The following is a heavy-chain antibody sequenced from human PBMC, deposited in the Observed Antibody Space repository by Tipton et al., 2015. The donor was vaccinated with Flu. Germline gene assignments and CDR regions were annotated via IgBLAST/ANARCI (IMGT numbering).Heavy chain of an antibody. D-gene: IGHD6-19*01. J-gene: IGHJ3*02. CDR1: GGSISSGSHY. CDR3: AREGPYSSAWYGLDAFDI. CDR2: IYTSGST. V-gene: IGHV4-61*02. Sequence: TLSLTCTVSGGSISSGSHYLSWIRQPAGKGLEWIGRIYTSGSTNYNPSLKSRVTISVDTSKNQFSLKLSSVTAADTAVYYCAREGPYSSAWYGLDAFDIWGQGTMVTVSS.